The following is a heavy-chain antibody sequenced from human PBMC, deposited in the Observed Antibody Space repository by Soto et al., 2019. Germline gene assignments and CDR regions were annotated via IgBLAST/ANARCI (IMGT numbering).Heavy chain of an antibody. CDR1: GDSVSDTTAA. J-gene: IGHJ5*02. CDR3: VREINSFDP. Sequence: SETLSLPCAISGDSVSDTTAAWNWIRQSPSRGLEWLGRTYYRSEWYTDYAEAVKRRITISPDTSKNLFSLLLSSVTYEDSAVYYCVREINSFDPWGLGTLVTVSS. CDR2: TYYRSEWYT. V-gene: IGHV6-1*01.